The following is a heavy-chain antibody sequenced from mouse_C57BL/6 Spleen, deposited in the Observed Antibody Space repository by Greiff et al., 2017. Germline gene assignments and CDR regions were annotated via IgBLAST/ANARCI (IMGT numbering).Heavy chain of an antibody. V-gene: IGHV1-7*01. CDR1: GYTFTSYW. CDR2: INPSSGYT. CDR3: ASHDYYDIGG. Sequence: VQLVESGAELAKPGASVKLSCKASGYTFTSYWMHWLKQRPGQGLEWIGYINPSSGYTKYNQKFKDKATLTADKSSSKAYLQLSSLTYEDSAVYYCASHDYYDIGGWGQGTSVTVAS. J-gene: IGHJ4*01.